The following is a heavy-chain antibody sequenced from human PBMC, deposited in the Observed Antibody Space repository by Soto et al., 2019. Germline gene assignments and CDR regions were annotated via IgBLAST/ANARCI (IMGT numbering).Heavy chain of an antibody. D-gene: IGHD6-19*01. CDR3: AKEGVVYSSGWYSDY. CDR1: GFTFSSYA. J-gene: IGHJ4*02. Sequence: GGSLRLSCAASGFTFSSYAMSWVRQAPGKGLEWVSTIRGSGDSTYYADSVKGRFTISRDNSKNTLYLQMNSLRADDTAVYYCAKEGVVYSSGWYSDYWGQGTLVTVSS. CDR2: IRGSGDST. V-gene: IGHV3-23*01.